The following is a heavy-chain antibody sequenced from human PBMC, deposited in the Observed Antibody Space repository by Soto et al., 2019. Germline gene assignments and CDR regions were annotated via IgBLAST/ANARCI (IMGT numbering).Heavy chain of an antibody. Sequence: QVQLQESGPGLVKPSQTLSLTCTVSGGSMNSGGYCWNWIRQHPGEGLEWIGCISYGETTSYNPSLKSRVTISVDTSKNQFSLKLSSVTAADTAVYYCSRGILVWGQGTLITVSS. D-gene: IGHD2-15*01. CDR2: ISYGETT. CDR1: GGSMNSGGYC. J-gene: IGHJ4*02. V-gene: IGHV4-31*03. CDR3: SRGILV.